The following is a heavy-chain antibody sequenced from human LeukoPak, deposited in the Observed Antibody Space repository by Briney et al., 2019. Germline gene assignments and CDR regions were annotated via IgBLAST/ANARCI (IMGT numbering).Heavy chain of an antibody. V-gene: IGHV4-34*01. Sequence: PSETLSLTCAVYGGSFSGYYWSWIRQPPGKGLERIGEINHSGSTNYNPSLKSRVTISVDTSKNQFSLKLSSVTAADTAVYYCARVGFWSGINPPVYWYFDLWGRGTLVTVSS. CDR3: ARVGFWSGINPPVYWYFDL. J-gene: IGHJ2*01. CDR2: INHSGST. CDR1: GGSFSGYY. D-gene: IGHD3-3*01.